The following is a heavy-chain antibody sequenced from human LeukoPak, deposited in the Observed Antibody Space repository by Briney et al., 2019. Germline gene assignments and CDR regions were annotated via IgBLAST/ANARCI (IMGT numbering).Heavy chain of an antibody. V-gene: IGHV3-7*04. J-gene: IGHJ3*02. CDR2: IKQDGSEK. Sequence: GGSLRLSCAAPGFTFSSYRMTWVRQAPGKVLEWVANIKQDGSEKYYVDSVKGRFTIFRDNAKNSLYLQMNSLRAEDTAVYYCARGSGSYSILGPFGAFDIWGQGTMVTVSS. CDR1: GFTFSSYR. D-gene: IGHD1-26*01. CDR3: ARGSGSYSILGPFGAFDI.